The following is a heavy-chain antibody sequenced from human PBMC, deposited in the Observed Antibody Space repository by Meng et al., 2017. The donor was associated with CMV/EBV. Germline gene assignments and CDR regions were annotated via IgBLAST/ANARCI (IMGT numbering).Heavy chain of an antibody. V-gene: IGHV3-21*01. CDR3: ARVRGSSWYDEVDYYYYYGMDV. Sequence: GGSLRLSCAASGFTFSSYSMNWVRQALGKGLEWVSSISSSSSYIYYADSVKGRFTISRDNAKNSLYLQMNSLRAEDTAVYYCARVRGSSWYDEVDYYYYYGMDVWGQGTTVTVSS. CDR1: GFTFSSYS. J-gene: IGHJ6*02. CDR2: ISSSSSYI. D-gene: IGHD6-13*01.